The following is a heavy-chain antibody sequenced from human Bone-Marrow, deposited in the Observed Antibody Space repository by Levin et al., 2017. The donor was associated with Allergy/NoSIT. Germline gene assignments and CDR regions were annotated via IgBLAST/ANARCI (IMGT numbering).Heavy chain of an antibody. V-gene: IGHV3-23*01. D-gene: IGHD1-26*01. CDR2: MRYSGDTT. Sequence: GESLKISCAASGFTFSSYTMTWVRQAPGKGLEWVSTMRYSGDTTHYADSVKGRFTISRDISKDTLFLQMNSLRAEDTALYYCAKGLSSGSPYRAFDMWGQGTMVTVSS. J-gene: IGHJ3*02. CDR1: GFTFSSYT. CDR3: AKGLSSGSPYRAFDM.